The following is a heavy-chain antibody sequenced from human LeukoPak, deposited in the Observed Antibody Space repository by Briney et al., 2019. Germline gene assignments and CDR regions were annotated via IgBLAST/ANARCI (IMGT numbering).Heavy chain of an antibody. Sequence: ASVKVSCKASGYTFTSYGISWVRQAPGQGLEWVGWISVYNGNTNSAQKLQGRVTMTTDTSTSTAYMELRSLRSDDTAVYYCARVGDYDILTGYYEGPIDYWGQGTLVTVSS. CDR1: GYTFTSYG. J-gene: IGHJ4*02. V-gene: IGHV1-18*01. CDR2: ISVYNGNT. D-gene: IGHD3-9*01. CDR3: ARVGDYDILTGYYEGPIDY.